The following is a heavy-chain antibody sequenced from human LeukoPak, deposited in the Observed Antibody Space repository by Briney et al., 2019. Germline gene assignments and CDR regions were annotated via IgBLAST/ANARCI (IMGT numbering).Heavy chain of an antibody. J-gene: IGHJ4*02. CDR3: ASLCSGGSCYSADY. CDR2: INPNSGGT. Sequence: ASVKVSCKASGYTFTGYYMHWVRQAPGQGLEWMGRINPNSGGTNYAQKFQGRVTMTRDTSISTAYMEPGRLRSDDTAVYYCASLCSGGSCYSADYWGQGTLVTVSS. V-gene: IGHV1-2*06. CDR1: GYTFTGYY. D-gene: IGHD2-15*01.